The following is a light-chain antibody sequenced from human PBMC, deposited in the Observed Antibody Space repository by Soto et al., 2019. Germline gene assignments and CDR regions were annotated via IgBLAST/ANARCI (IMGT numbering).Light chain of an antibody. J-gene: IGKJ1*01. CDR1: QSVSSSS. Sequence: EIVLTQSPVTLSLSPGEIATLSCSASQSVSSSSLAWYQQKRGQAPRLLIHDASSRATGIPDRFSGSGSGTDFTLTISRLEPEDFAVYYCQQYGGSPRKFGQGTKVDIK. CDR2: DAS. V-gene: IGKV3-20*01. CDR3: QQYGGSPRK.